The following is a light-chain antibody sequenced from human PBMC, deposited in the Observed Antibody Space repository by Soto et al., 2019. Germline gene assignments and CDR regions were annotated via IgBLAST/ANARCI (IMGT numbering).Light chain of an antibody. J-gene: IGKJ1*01. CDR3: QQYNSYWGT. V-gene: IGKV1-5*01. CDR2: DAS. CDR1: QSISSW. Sequence: DIQMTQSPSTLSASVVDRVTITCRASQSISSWLAWYQQKPGKAPNLLIYDASSLESGVPSRFSGSGSGTEFTLTISSLQPDDFATYYCQQYNSYWGTFGQGTKVDIK.